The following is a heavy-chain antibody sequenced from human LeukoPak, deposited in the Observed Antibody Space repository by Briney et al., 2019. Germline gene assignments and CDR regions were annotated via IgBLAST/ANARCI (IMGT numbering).Heavy chain of an antibody. CDR2: ISGSSYTT. D-gene: IGHD3-10*01. Sequence: GGSLRLSCAASGFTFSSSAMTWVRQAPGEGLEWVSTISGSSYTTFYADSVQGRFTISRDNSGNTLYLQMNSLRAEDTAVYYCAKSRITMVRGVIPPDFDYWGQGTLVTVSS. J-gene: IGHJ4*02. V-gene: IGHV3-23*01. CDR1: GFTFSSSA. CDR3: AKSRITMVRGVIPPDFDY.